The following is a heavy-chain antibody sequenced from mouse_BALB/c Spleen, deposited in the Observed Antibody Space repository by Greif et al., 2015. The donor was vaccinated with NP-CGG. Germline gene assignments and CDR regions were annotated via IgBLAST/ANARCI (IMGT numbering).Heavy chain of an antibody. V-gene: IGHV5-12-1*01. J-gene: IGHJ4*01. CDR1: GFAFSSYD. CDR3: ARYDGYYYYAMDY. D-gene: IGHD2-3*01. Sequence: EVQRVESGGGLVEPGGSLKLSCAASGFAFSSYDVSWVRQTPEKRLEWVAYISSGGGSAYYPDTVKGRFTISRDNAKNTLYLQMSSLKPEDTAMYYCARYDGYYYYAMDYWGQGTSVTVSS. CDR2: ISSGGGSA.